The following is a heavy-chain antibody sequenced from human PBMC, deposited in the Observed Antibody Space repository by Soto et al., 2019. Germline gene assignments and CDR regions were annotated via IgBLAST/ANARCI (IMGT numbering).Heavy chain of an antibody. CDR2: ISYDGSNK. V-gene: IGHV3-30*18. CDR1: GFTFSSYG. Sequence: SLRLSCAASGFTFSSYGMHWVRQAPGKGLEWVAVISYDGSNKYYADSVKGRFTISRDNSKNTLYLQMNSLRAEDTAVYYCAKDIGSGWYPVXGMDVWGQGT. J-gene: IGHJ6*02. D-gene: IGHD6-19*01. CDR3: AKDIGSGWYPVXGMDV.